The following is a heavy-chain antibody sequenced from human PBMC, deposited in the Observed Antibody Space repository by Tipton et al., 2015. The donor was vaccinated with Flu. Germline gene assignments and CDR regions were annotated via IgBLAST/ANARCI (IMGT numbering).Heavy chain of an antibody. CDR2: IYHSGST. J-gene: IGHJ3*02. CDR3: ARRDCAGGICYSRVYDAFDI. CDR1: GGSISSSSHY. Sequence: LRLSCTVSGGSISSSSHYWGWIRQPPGKGLEWIGSIYHSGSTYYNPSLKSRVTISVDTAKNQFSLKLGSVTAGDTAVYYCARRDCAGGICYSRVYDAFDIWGQGTLVTVSS. V-gene: IGHV4-39*07. D-gene: IGHD2-8*02.